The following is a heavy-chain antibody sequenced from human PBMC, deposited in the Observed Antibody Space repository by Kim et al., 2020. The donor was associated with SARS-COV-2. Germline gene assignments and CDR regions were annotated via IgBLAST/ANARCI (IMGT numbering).Heavy chain of an antibody. CDR2: VSYNGGT. CDR3: ARQRWVLRNYYLDS. Sequence: SETLSLTCAVSGDSIASRNYYWGWIRQSPGGDLEWLGSVSYNGGTFHNPSLMSRVTISVDTSKNQFTLKLTSVRAADTSLYYCARQRWVLRNYYLDSWGQGNLVSVSS. D-gene: IGHD1-26*01. CDR1: GDSIASRNYY. V-gene: IGHV4-39*01. J-gene: IGHJ4*02.